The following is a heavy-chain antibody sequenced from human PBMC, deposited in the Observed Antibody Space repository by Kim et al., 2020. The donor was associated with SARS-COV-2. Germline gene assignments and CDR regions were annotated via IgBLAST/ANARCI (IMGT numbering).Heavy chain of an antibody. CDR1: GVSMTDGDY. J-gene: IGHJ5*02. D-gene: IGHD4-17*01. Sequence: SETLSLTCTVSGVSMTDGDYWGWIRQPPGKGLEWIGNIYRGNIYSNPSFSSRLSLSVDTSKNQFSLKLTSATAADTAVYYCARPATGLGGGSRFDPWGQGTLVTVSS. V-gene: IGHV4-39*01. CDR3: ARPATGLGGGSRFDP. CDR2: IYRGNI.